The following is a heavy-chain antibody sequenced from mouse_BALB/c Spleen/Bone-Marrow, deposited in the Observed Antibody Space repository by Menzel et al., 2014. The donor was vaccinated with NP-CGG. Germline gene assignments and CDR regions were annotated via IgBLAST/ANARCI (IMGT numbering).Heavy chain of an antibody. CDR1: GYTFTSYW. CDR3: ARSYYVSSPYAMDY. J-gene: IGHJ4*01. CDR2: IAPGSGNI. V-gene: IGHV1S41*01. Sequence: DLVKPGASVKLSCKASGYTFTSYWINWVKQRPGQGLEWIGRIAPGSGNIYYNGMFKVKATLTVDASSSTAYIQLSSLSSEDSAVYFCARSYYVSSPYAMDYWGQGTSVTVSS. D-gene: IGHD1-1*01.